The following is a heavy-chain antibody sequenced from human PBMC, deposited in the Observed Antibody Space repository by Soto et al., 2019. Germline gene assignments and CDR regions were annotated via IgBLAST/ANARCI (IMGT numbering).Heavy chain of an antibody. Sequence: GSLRLSCAASGFTFSSYSMNWVRQAPGKGLEWVSSISSSSSYIYYADSVKGRFTISRDNAKNSLYLQMNSLRAEDTAVYYCARDRATVMGSDYWGQGTLVTVSS. V-gene: IGHV3-21*01. CDR3: ARDRATVMGSDY. J-gene: IGHJ4*02. CDR1: GFTFSSYS. CDR2: ISSSSSYI. D-gene: IGHD4-17*01.